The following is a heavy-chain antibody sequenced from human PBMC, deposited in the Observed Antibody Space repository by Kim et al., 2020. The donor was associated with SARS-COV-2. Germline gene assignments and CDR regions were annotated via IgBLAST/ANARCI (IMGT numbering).Heavy chain of an antibody. CDR3: AKDANGSGSYLGHTD. V-gene: IGHV3-9*01. CDR1: GFTFDDYA. CDR2: ISWNSGSI. Sequence: GGSLRLSCAASGFTFDDYAMHWVRQAPGKGLEWVSGISWNSGSIGYADSVKGRFTISRDNAKNSLYLQMNSLRAEDTALYYCAKDANGSGSYLGHTDWGQGTLVTVSS. D-gene: IGHD3-10*01. J-gene: IGHJ4*02.